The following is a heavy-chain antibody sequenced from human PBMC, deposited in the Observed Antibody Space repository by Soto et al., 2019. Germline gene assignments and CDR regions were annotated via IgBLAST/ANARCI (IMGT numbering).Heavy chain of an antibody. CDR1: GASLSSYF. Sequence: QVQLQESGPGLVKPSETLSLTCTVSGASLSSYFWSWIRQPAGKGLEWIGRIYSSGTTKYNPSLQSRVTMSIDKSNNQFFLKLDSVTAADTAVYYCARDYVEVSGPGGSYWGQGTLVTVSS. D-gene: IGHD6-19*01. J-gene: IGHJ4*02. V-gene: IGHV4-4*07. CDR2: IYSSGTT. CDR3: ARDYVEVSGPGGSY.